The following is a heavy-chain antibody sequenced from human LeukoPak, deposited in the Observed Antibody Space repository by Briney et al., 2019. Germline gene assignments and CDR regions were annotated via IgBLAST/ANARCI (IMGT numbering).Heavy chain of an antibody. CDR3: AKDFWDSYGYNDY. D-gene: IGHD5-18*01. Sequence: GGSLRLSCAASGFTFSSYAMSWVRQAPGKGLEWVSAISGSGGSTYYADPVKGRFTISRDNSKNTLYLQMNSLRAEDTAVYYCAKDFWDSYGYNDYWGQGTLVTVSS. J-gene: IGHJ4*02. CDR1: GFTFSSYA. V-gene: IGHV3-23*01. CDR2: ISGSGGST.